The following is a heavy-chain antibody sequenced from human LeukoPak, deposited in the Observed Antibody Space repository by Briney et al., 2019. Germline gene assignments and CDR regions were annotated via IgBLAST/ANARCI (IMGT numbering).Heavy chain of an antibody. V-gene: IGHV3-48*01. D-gene: IGHD3-22*01. CDR1: GFTFSTYS. J-gene: IGHJ4*02. CDR2: ISSSSSTI. Sequence: GGSLRLSCAASGFTFSTYSMNWVRQAPGKGLEWVSHISSSSSTIYYADSVKGRFTISRDNAKNSLYLQMNSLRAEDTAVYYCARGSTYYDSSGQVPFDYWGQGTLVTVSS. CDR3: ARGSTYYDSSGQVPFDY.